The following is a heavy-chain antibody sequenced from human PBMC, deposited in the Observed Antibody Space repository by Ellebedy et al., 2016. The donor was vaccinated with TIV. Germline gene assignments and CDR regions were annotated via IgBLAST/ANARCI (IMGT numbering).Heavy chain of an antibody. Sequence: GESLKISCAASGFTFSNYALHWVRQAPGKGLEWVASVTFDGTDKYYADSVKGRFTISRDNSKNLLCLHMNSLRGEDTAVYYSAKCLSRRALPPYYFDYWGQGTLVTVSS. CDR2: VTFDGTDK. CDR1: GFTFSNYA. J-gene: IGHJ4*02. V-gene: IGHV3-30*01. D-gene: IGHD3-16*01. CDR3: AKCLSRRALPPYYFDY.